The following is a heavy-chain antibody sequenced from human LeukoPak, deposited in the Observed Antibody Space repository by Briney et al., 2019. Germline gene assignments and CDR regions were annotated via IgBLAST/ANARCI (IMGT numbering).Heavy chain of an antibody. J-gene: IGHJ4*02. Sequence: GGSLRLSCAASGFTFRSYEMSWVRQAPGKGLEWVSYISTNRSTTYFADSVKGRFTISRDNAKKSLFLQMNSLRAEDTAMYYCVEGNSMDYWGQGTLVTVSS. D-gene: IGHD4-23*01. CDR1: GFTFRSYE. V-gene: IGHV3-48*03. CDR2: ISTNRSTT. CDR3: VEGNSMDY.